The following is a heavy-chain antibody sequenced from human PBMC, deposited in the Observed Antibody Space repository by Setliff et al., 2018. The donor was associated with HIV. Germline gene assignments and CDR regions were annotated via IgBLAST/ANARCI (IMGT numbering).Heavy chain of an antibody. Sequence: GESLKISCAASGFSFSDYHMNWVRQAPGKGLEWISFISSSSSPIYYADSVTGRCTISRDNAKNTLYLQMNSLRAADTAVYYCARESGVIGIPDYWGKGTLVTVSS. V-gene: IGHV3-48*04. CDR3: ARESGVIGIPDY. CDR2: ISSSSSPI. CDR1: GFSFSDYH. J-gene: IGHJ4*02. D-gene: IGHD2-21*01.